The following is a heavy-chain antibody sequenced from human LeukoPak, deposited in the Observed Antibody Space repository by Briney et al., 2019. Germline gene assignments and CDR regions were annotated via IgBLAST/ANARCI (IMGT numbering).Heavy chain of an antibody. CDR3: AREANIVGATGYYYMDV. CDR2: IYSGGST. D-gene: IGHD1-26*01. Sequence: GGSLRLSCAASEFSVGSNYMSWVRQAPGKGLEWVSVIYSGGSTYYADSVKGRFTISRDNSKNTLYLQMNSLRAEDTAVYYCAREANIVGATGYYYMDVWGKGTTVTISS. V-gene: IGHV3-66*01. J-gene: IGHJ6*03. CDR1: EFSVGSNY.